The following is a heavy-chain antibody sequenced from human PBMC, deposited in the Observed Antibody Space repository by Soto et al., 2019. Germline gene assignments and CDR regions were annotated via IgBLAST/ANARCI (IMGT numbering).Heavy chain of an antibody. J-gene: IGHJ5*02. Sequence: GGSLRLSCAASGFTFSTSGMHWVRQAPGKGLDWVAVIWYDGSNKYYADSVKGRFTISRDNSKNTLYLQMNSLRAEDTAVYYCAKFPTGTTPSTWGQGTPVTVSS. D-gene: IGHD1-1*01. CDR2: IWYDGSNK. CDR1: GFTFSTSG. V-gene: IGHV3-30*02. CDR3: AKFPTGTTPST.